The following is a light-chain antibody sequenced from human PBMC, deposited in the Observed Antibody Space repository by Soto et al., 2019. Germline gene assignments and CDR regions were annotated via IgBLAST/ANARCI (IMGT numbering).Light chain of an antibody. CDR1: SSDIGGYNY. CDR2: EVT. J-gene: IGLJ1*01. V-gene: IGLV2-8*01. Sequence: QSVLTQPPSASGSPGQSVTISCTGTSSDIGGYNYVSWYQQHPGKAPKLMIYEVTKRPSGVPDRFSGSESGNTASLTVSGLLAEDEADYYCYYYAGTNRVCGTGTKVTVL. CDR3: YYYAGTNRV.